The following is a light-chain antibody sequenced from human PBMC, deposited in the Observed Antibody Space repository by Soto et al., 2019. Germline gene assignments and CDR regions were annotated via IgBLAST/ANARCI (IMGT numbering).Light chain of an antibody. CDR3: QQSYSTLLT. CDR2: GAS. CDR1: QTISNH. J-gene: IGKJ3*01. Sequence: DIQMTQSPSSLSASVGDRVTLTCRASQTISNHLNWYQHIPGKAPKLLIYGASNLQSGVPSRFTGTGSGTDFTLTISSLQPEDFATYYCQQSYSTLLTFGPGTKVEIK. V-gene: IGKV1-39*01.